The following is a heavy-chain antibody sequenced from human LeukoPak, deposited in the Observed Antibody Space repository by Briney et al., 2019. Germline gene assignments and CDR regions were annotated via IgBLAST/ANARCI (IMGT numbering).Heavy chain of an antibody. CDR1: GYTFISYG. CDR3: AREKRGVGATQPPDY. Sequence: GASVKVSCKASGYTFISYGIAWVQQAPGQGLEWMGWVSPYSQNTNYIEKIQGRVTMTTDTSTSTAYMELRSLRSDDTAVYYCAREKRGVGATQPPDYWGQGTLVTVSS. D-gene: IGHD1-26*01. J-gene: IGHJ4*02. V-gene: IGHV1-18*01. CDR2: VSPYSQNT.